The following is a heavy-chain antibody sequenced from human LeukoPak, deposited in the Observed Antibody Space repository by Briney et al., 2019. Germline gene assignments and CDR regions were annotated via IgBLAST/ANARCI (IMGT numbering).Heavy chain of an antibody. CDR1: GYTFTGYY. CDR2: INPNSGGT. J-gene: IGHJ4*02. Sequence: ASVKVSCKASGYTFTGYYVHWVRQAPGQGFEWLGWINPNSGGTNYAQKFQGRVTMTRDTSISTAYMELSRLRSDDTAVYYCARDSSHYGSGSNYNTYYFDYWGQGTLVTVSS. V-gene: IGHV1-2*02. D-gene: IGHD3-10*01. CDR3: ARDSSHYGSGSNYNTYYFDY.